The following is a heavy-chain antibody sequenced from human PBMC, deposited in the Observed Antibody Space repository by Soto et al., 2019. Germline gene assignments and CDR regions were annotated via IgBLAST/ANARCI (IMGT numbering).Heavy chain of an antibody. Sequence: QVQLQQWGAGLLKPSETLSLTCAVYGGSFSGYYWSWIRQPPGKGLEWIGEINHSGSTNYNPSLKSRVTISVDTSKNQFSLKLGSVTAADTAVYYCARVPYYYDSSGYSFQHWGQGTLVTVSS. V-gene: IGHV4-34*01. D-gene: IGHD3-22*01. CDR1: GGSFSGYY. J-gene: IGHJ1*01. CDR2: INHSGST. CDR3: ARVPYYYDSSGYSFQH.